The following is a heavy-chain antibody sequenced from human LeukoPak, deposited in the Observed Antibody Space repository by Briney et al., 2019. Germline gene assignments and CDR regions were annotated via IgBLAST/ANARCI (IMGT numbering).Heavy chain of an antibody. J-gene: IGHJ4*02. V-gene: IGHV5-51*01. CDR2: IYPGDSDT. CDR3: ARSSRLAVAGPYYFDY. D-gene: IGHD6-19*01. CDR1: GYSFTSYW. Sequence: GESLKISCKGSGYSFTSYWIGWVRQMPGKGLEWMGIIYPGDSDTRYSPSFQGQVTISADKSISTAYLQWSSLKASDTAMYYCARSSRLAVAGPYYFDYWGQGTLVTVSS.